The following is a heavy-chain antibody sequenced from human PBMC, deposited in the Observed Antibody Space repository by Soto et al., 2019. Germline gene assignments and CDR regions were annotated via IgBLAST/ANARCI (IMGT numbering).Heavy chain of an antibody. CDR3: ARHSPPSRNDYAMDV. V-gene: IGHV5-51*01. CDR2: IYPGDSDT. Sequence: RQKNGKGLEWMGIIYPGDSDTIYRPSFQGQVTISADKSINTAYLQWSSLKASDSAMYYCARHSPPSRNDYAMDVWGQGTTVTVSS. J-gene: IGHJ6*02.